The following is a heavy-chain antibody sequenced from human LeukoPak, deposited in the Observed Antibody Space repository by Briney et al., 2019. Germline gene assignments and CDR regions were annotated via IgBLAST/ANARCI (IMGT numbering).Heavy chain of an antibody. Sequence: PGGSLRLSCAASGFTFSSYAMHWVRQAPGKGLEWVAVISYDGSNKYYADSVKGRFTISRDNSKNTLYMRMNSLRAEDTAVYYCARQITMVRGEGIDYWGQGTLVTVSS. V-gene: IGHV3-30-3*01. CDR2: ISYDGSNK. J-gene: IGHJ4*02. CDR1: GFTFSSYA. D-gene: IGHD3-10*01. CDR3: ARQITMVRGEGIDY.